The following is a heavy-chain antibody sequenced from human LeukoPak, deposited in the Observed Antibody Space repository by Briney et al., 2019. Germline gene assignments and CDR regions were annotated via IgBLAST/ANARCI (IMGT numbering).Heavy chain of an antibody. J-gene: IGHJ6*02. CDR2: ISSDGSNK. Sequence: GRSLRLSCGASGFTFSSYGMHWVRQAPGKGLEGVAVISSDGSNKYYADSVKGRFTISRDNSKNTLYLQMNSLRAEDTAVYYCAKDPKAMAGNNYYGMDAWGQGTTVTVSS. CDR1: GFTFSSYG. CDR3: AKDPKAMAGNNYYGMDA. D-gene: IGHD6-19*01. V-gene: IGHV3-30*18.